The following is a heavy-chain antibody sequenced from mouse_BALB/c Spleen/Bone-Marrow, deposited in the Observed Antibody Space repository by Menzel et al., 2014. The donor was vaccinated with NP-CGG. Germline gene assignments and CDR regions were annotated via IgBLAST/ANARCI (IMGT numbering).Heavy chain of an antibody. J-gene: IGHJ3*01. CDR3: AKNYYYGYVAY. V-gene: IGHV4-1*02. Sequence: VKLQESGGGLVQPGGSLKLSCAASGFDSSRYWMTWVRQAPGKGLEWIGEINPDSSTINYTPSLKDKFIISRDNAKNTLYLQMRKVRSEDTALYYCAKNYYYGYVAYWGQGTLVTVSA. CDR2: INPDSSTI. D-gene: IGHD1-2*01. CDR1: GFDSSRYW.